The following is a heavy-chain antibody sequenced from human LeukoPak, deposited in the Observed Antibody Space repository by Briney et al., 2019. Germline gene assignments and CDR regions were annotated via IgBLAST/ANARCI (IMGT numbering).Heavy chain of an antibody. CDR1: GYTFTSYY. Sequence: ASVKVSCKASGYTFTSYYMHWVRQAPGQGLEWMGIINPSGGSTSYAQKFQGRVTMTRDTSTSTVYMELSSLRSEDTAVYYCARGWDFDSGGRPTAYVYWGQGTLVIVSS. J-gene: IGHJ4*02. D-gene: IGHD3-22*01. CDR2: INPSGGST. CDR3: ARGWDFDSGGRPTAYVY. V-gene: IGHV1-46*01.